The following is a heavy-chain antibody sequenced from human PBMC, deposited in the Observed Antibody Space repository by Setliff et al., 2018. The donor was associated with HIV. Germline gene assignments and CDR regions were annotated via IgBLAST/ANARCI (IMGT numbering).Heavy chain of an antibody. CDR1: GGSISSYY. J-gene: IGHJ4*02. Sequence: SETLSLTCAVSGGSISSYYWSWIRQPPGKGLEWIGYIYTSGSTNYNPSLKSRVTISLDTSKNQFSLKLTSVTAADTAVYYCARLSGDYYYFDYWGQGTLVTVSS. CDR2: IYTSGST. CDR3: ARLSGDYYYFDY. V-gene: IGHV4-4*09. D-gene: IGHD2-21*02.